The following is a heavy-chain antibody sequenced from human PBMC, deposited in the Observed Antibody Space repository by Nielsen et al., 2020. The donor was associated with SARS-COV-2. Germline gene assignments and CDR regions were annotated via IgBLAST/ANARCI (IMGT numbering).Heavy chain of an antibody. CDR3: ARITSKTYTYYFDY. V-gene: IGHV2-26*01. CDR1: GFSLSNARKG. Sequence: SGPTLVKPTETLTLTCTVSGFSLSNARKGVSWIRQPPGKALEWLAHIFSNDEKSYSTSLKSRLTISKDTSKSQVVLTMTNMDPVDTATYYCARITSKTYTYYFDYWGQGTLVTVSS. J-gene: IGHJ4*02. D-gene: IGHD4-11*01. CDR2: IFSNDEK.